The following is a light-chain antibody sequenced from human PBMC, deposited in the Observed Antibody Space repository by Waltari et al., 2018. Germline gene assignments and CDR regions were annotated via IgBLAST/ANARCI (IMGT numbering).Light chain of an antibody. V-gene: IGKV1-39*01. J-gene: IGKJ2*01. CDR2: TAS. CDR3: QQTYITPYT. Sequence: DIQMTQTPSSLSPSVGDRVTITCRASQSIAGHLNWFQQQPWSAPKLLIHTASSLQSGGPSRFSGSGSGTHFTLIISSLQPQDFATYFCQQTYITPYTFGQGTKLEIK. CDR1: QSIAGH.